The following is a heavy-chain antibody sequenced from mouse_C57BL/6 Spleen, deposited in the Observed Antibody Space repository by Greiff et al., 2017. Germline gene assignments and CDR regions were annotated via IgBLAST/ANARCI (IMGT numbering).Heavy chain of an antibody. CDR3: ARRSPHGAMDY. CDR2: ISSGSSTI. CDR1: GFTFSDYG. V-gene: IGHV5-17*01. Sequence: EVKLVESGGGLVKPGGSLKLSCAASGFTFSDYGMHWVRQAPEKGLEWVAYISSGSSTIYYAATVKGRFTISRDNAKNTLYLQMTRLRYEDRAMYYCARRSPHGAMDYWGQGTSVTVSS. J-gene: IGHJ4*01.